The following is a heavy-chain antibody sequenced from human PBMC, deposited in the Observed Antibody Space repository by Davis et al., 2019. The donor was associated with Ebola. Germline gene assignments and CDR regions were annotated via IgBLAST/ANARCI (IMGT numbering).Heavy chain of an antibody. D-gene: IGHD6-19*01. V-gene: IGHV3-21*01. CDR1: GFTFSSYS. CDR2: ISSSSSYI. CDR3: ARDREDYSSGFSFGFDY. J-gene: IGHJ4*02. Sequence: PGGSLRLSCAASGFTFSSYSMNWVRQAPGKGLEWVTSISSSSSYIYYADSVKGRFTISRDNAKNSLYLQMNSPRAEDTAVYYCARDREDYSSGFSFGFDYWGQGTLVTVSS.